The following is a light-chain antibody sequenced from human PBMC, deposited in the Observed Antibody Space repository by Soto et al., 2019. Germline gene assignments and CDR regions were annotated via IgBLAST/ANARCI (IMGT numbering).Light chain of an antibody. J-gene: IGLJ2*01. Sequence: QSVLTQPPSASGTPGQRVTVCCSGSNSNIGANAVNWYQHVPQTAPKLLIYNNYQRPSRVPDRFSGSKSGTSASLAISGLQSEDEADYYCGTWDDSLNGPVFGGGTKLTVL. CDR1: NSNIGANA. CDR2: NNY. CDR3: GTWDDSLNGPV. V-gene: IGLV1-44*01.